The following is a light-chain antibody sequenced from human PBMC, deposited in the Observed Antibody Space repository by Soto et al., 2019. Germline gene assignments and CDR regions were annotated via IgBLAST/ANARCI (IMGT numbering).Light chain of an antibody. Sequence: EIVLTQSPGSLSLSPGERATLSCRASQSVSSSYLAWYQQKPGQAPRLIIYAASSRATGLPDRFSGSGSGTDFTLTISRLEPEDFAVYYCQPYGSTPWTFGPGTKVEIK. CDR2: AAS. J-gene: IGKJ1*01. CDR1: QSVSSSY. CDR3: QPYGSTPWT. V-gene: IGKV3-20*01.